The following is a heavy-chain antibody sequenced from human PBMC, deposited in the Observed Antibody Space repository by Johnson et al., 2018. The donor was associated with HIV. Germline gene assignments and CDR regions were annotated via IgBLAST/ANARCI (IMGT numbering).Heavy chain of an antibody. D-gene: IGHD6-13*01. J-gene: IGHJ3*02. Sequence: VQLVESGGGLVQPGGSLRLSCAASGFTFSSYWMHWVRQAPGKGLVWVSRINSDGSSTSYADSVKGRFTISRDNSKNTLYLQMNSLKAEDTAVYSCAKDLGSSWYGTFDIWGQGTMVTVSS. CDR1: GFTFSSYW. CDR2: INSDGSST. V-gene: IGHV3-74*01. CDR3: AKDLGSSWYGTFDI.